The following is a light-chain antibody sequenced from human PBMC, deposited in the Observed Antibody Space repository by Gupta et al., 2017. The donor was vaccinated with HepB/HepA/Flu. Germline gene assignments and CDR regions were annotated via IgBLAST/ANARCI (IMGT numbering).Light chain of an antibody. CDR2: DVT. CDR1: SSDVGGYNS. Sequence: QSALTQPASVSGSPGQSITISCTVTSSDVGGYNSVSWYQQYPGKAPILLIYDVTARPSGISTRFSASKSGNTASLTISGLQTEDEADYFCSSFTSTTTTLVLFGGGTKLTVL. CDR3: SSFTSTTTTLVL. V-gene: IGLV2-14*03. J-gene: IGLJ3*02.